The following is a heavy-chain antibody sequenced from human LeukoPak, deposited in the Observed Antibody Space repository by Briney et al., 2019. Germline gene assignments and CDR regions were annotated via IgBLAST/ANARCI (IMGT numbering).Heavy chain of an antibody. D-gene: IGHD2-2*02. CDR1: GGSISSYY. Sequence: SETLSLTCTVSGGSISSYYWSWIRQPPGKGLEWIGYIYYSGSTNYNPSLKSRVTISVDTSKNQFSLKLSSVTAADTAVYYCAREICSSTSCYIGGNWFDPWGQGTLVTVSS. J-gene: IGHJ5*02. CDR3: AREICSSTSCYIGGNWFDP. V-gene: IGHV4-59*01. CDR2: IYYSGST.